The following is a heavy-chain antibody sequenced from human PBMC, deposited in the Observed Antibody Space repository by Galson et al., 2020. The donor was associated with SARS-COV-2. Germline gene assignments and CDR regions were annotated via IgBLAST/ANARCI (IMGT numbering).Heavy chain of an antibody. CDR3: AREGDTDYGDPKWYNWFDP. Sequence: ASVQVSCKASGYTFTSYGISWVRQAPGQGLEWMGWISAYNGNTNYAQKLQGRVTMTTDTSTSTDYMELRSLRSDDTAVYYCAREGDTDYGDPKWYNWFDPWGQGTLVTVSS. D-gene: IGHD4-17*01. V-gene: IGHV1-18*01. CDR2: ISAYNGNT. CDR1: GYTFTSYG. J-gene: IGHJ5*02.